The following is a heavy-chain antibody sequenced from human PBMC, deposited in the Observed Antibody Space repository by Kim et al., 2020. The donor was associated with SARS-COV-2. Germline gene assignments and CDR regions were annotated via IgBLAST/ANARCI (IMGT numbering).Heavy chain of an antibody. Sequence: SQTLSLTCAISGDRVSSNSAAWNWLRQSPSRGLEWLGRTYYRSKWYNDYAVSVKSRITINPDTSKNQFSLQLNSVTPEDTAVYYCARDPGENVLRFLEWSRYGMDVWGQGTTVTVSS. D-gene: IGHD3-3*01. V-gene: IGHV6-1*01. J-gene: IGHJ6*02. CDR2: TYYRSKWYN. CDR3: ARDPGENVLRFLEWSRYGMDV. CDR1: GDRVSSNSAA.